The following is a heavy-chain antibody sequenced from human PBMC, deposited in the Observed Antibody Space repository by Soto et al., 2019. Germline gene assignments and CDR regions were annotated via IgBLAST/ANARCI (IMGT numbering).Heavy chain of an antibody. CDR3: AHRVLRTVFGFVTTTAIDFDF. CDR1: GFSLTTSGVG. V-gene: IGHV2-5*02. CDR2: IYWDDDK. Sequence: QITLNESGPTQVKPRQTLTLTCTFSGFSLTTSGVGVGWIRQSPGTAPEWLALIYWDDDKRYSPSLNSRLTITKDTSKNQVVLTMADLDPADTATYYCAHRVLRTVFGFVTTTAIDFDFWGQGTPVAVSS. J-gene: IGHJ4*02. D-gene: IGHD3-3*01.